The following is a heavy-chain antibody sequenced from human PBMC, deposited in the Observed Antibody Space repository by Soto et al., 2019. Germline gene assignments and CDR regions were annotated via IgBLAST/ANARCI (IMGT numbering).Heavy chain of an antibody. V-gene: IGHV3-74*01. Sequence: VPLVESGGGSVQPGGSLRLSCAASGFPFTGYWMHWVRQVPGKGPVWVARVDSAGSGTSYADSVKGRFTISRDNAKNTVSLQMDSLRVVDTAVYYCATVFEHWGQGIPVTVSS. CDR3: ATVFEH. J-gene: IGHJ4*02. CDR2: VDSAGSGT. CDR1: GFPFTGYW.